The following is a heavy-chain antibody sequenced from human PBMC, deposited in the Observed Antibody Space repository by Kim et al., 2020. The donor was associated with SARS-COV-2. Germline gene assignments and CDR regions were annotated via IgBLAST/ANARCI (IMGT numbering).Heavy chain of an antibody. V-gene: IGHV3-73*01. J-gene: IGHJ4*02. D-gene: IGHD3-10*01. CDR3: TSVPASSREFGY. Sequence: EYVASMKGRFTIPRDDSKNTAYLQMTSLKTEDTAVYYCTSVPASSREFGYWGQGTLVTVSS.